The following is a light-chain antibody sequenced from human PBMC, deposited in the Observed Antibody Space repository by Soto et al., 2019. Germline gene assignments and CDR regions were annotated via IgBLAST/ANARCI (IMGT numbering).Light chain of an antibody. CDR3: QTWGTCIVV. CDR2: LNSDGSH. V-gene: IGLV4-69*01. Sequence: QLVLTQSPSASASLGASVKLTCTLSSGPSSYAIAWHQQQPEKGPRYLMKLNSDGSHSKGDGIPDRFSGSSSGAERYLTISSLQSEDEADYYCQTWGTCIVVFGGGTKLTVL. J-gene: IGLJ2*01. CDR1: SGPSSYA.